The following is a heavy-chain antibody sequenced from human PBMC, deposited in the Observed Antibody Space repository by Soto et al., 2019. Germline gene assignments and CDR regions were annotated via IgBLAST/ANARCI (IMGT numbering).Heavy chain of an antibody. D-gene: IGHD6-13*01. CDR3: ARGRKGGSSWYRSGMDV. CDR2: INHSGST. Sequence: SETLSLTCAVYGGSFSGYYWSWIRQPPGKGLEWIGEINHSGSTNYNPSLKSRVTISVDTSKNQLSLKLSSVTAADTAVYYCARGRKGGSSWYRSGMDVGGQGTTVTVSS. J-gene: IGHJ6*02. CDR1: GGSFSGYY. V-gene: IGHV4-34*01.